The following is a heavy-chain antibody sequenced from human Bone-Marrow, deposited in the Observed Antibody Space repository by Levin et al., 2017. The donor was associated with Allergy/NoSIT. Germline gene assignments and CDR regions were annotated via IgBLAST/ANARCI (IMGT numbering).Heavy chain of an antibody. Sequence: GGSLRLSCKGSGYRFTTYWISWVRQMPGKGLEWMGRIDPSDSYTNYSPSFQGHVTISAAKSINTAYLQWSSLQASDTAMYYCARLVGDNYYGSGSYGTYFDYWGQGTLVTVSS. CDR3: ARLVGDNYYGSGSYGTYFDY. J-gene: IGHJ4*02. CDR2: IDPSDSYT. CDR1: GYRFTTYW. V-gene: IGHV5-10-1*01. D-gene: IGHD3-10*01.